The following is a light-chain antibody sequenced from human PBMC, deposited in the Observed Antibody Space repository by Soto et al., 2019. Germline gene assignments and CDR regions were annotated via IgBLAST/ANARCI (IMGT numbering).Light chain of an antibody. CDR1: SSDVGCYNL. Sequence: QSALTQPASVSGSPGQSITISCTGTSSDVGCYNLVSWYQQHPGKAPKLMIYEGSKRPSGVSNRFSGSKSGNTASLTISGLQAEDEADYYCCSYAGSSTFYVFGTGTQLTVL. V-gene: IGLV2-23*01. CDR2: EGS. J-gene: IGLJ1*01. CDR3: CSYAGSSTFYV.